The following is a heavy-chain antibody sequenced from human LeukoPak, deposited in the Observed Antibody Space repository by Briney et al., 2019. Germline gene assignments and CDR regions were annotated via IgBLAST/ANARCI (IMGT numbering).Heavy chain of an antibody. J-gene: IGHJ5*02. D-gene: IGHD3-10*01. CDR2: IYYSGST. V-gene: IGHV4-59*01. CDR1: GGSISSYY. CDR3: AGGGYYGSGNDFRFDP. Sequence: SETLSLTCTVSGGSISSYYWSWIRQPPGKGLEWIGYIYYSGSTNYKPSLKSRVTISVDTSKNQFSLKLSSVTAADTAVYYCAGGGYYGSGNDFRFDPWGQGTLVTVSS.